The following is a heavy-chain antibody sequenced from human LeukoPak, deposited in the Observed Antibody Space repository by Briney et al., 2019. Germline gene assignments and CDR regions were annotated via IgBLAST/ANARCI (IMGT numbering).Heavy chain of an antibody. Sequence: SVKVSCKASGGTFSSYAISWVRQAPEQGLEWMGRIIPILGIANYAQKFQGRVTITADKSTSTAYMELSSLRSEDTAVYCCARGYGAYFDYWGQGTLVTVSS. J-gene: IGHJ4*02. D-gene: IGHD4/OR15-4a*01. CDR1: GGTFSSYA. CDR3: ARGYGAYFDY. V-gene: IGHV1-69*04. CDR2: IIPILGIA.